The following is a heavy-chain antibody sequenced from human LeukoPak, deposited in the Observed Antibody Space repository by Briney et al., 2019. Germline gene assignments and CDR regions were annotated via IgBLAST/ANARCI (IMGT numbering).Heavy chain of an antibody. V-gene: IGHV1-2*02. J-gene: IGHJ4*02. D-gene: IGHD2-21*01. CDR1: GYTFTGYY. CDR2: INPNSGGT. CDR3: ARDADGGDSVTD. Sequence: ASVKVSCKASGYTFTGYYMHWVRQAPGQGLQWMGWINPNSGGTNYAQKFRGRVTMTRNTSISTAYMELSRLRSDDTAVYYCARDADGGDSVTDWGQGTLVTVSS.